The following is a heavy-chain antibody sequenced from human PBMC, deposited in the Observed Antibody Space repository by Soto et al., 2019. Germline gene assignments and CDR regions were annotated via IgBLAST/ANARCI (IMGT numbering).Heavy chain of an antibody. V-gene: IGHV2-26*01. D-gene: IGHD3-16*01. CDR3: ARIHSITWGSYFYGMDV. CDR2: IFSNDEK. CDR1: GFSLSDTTMG. Sequence: QVTLKESGPVLVKPSETLTLTCSVSGFSLSDTTMGVSWIRQPPRKALEWIAHIFSNDEKSYSTSLKTRLTISKDTSRSQVVLTMTNMDPVDTATYYCARIHSITWGSYFYGMDVWGQGTTVTVSS. J-gene: IGHJ6*02.